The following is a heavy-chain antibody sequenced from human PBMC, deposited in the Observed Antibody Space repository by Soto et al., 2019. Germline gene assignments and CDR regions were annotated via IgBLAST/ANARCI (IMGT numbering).Heavy chain of an antibody. D-gene: IGHD2-21*02. V-gene: IGHV1-46*01. Sequence: RASVKVSCKASGYTFTSYYMHWVRQAPGQGLEWMGIINPSGGSTSYAQKFQGRVTMTRDTSTSTVYMELSSLRSEDTAVYYCARALAYCGGDCYYGDAFDIWGQGTMVTVSS. CDR3: ARALAYCGGDCYYGDAFDI. CDR1: GYTFTSYY. CDR2: INPSGGST. J-gene: IGHJ3*02.